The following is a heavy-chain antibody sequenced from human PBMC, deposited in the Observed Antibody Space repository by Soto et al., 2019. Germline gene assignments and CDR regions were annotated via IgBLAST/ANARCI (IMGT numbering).Heavy chain of an antibody. J-gene: IGHJ6*02. CDR1: GFTFSSYA. CDR2: IWYDGSTK. V-gene: IGHV3-33*08. Sequence: GGSLRLSCAASGFTFSSYAMHWVRQAPGKGLEWVAVIWYDGSTKYYADSVKGRFTISRDNSKNTLYLQMNSLRAEDTAVYYCARDLGRYYYYGMDVWGQGTTVTVSS. D-gene: IGHD2-15*01. CDR3: ARDLGRYYYYGMDV.